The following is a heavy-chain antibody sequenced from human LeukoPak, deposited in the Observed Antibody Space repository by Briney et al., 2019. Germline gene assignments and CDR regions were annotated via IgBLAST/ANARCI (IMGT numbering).Heavy chain of an antibody. V-gene: IGHV4-38-2*02. D-gene: IGHD4-17*01. CDR1: GYSISSGYY. CDR2: IYYSGTT. J-gene: IGHJ5*02. Sequence: SETLSLTCTVSGYSISSGYYWGWIRQPPGKGLEWIGSIYYSGTTYYNPSLMSRVTISLDTSKNEFSLKLSSVTAADTAVYYCARAERDYGDYSWFDPWGQGTLVTVSS. CDR3: ARAERDYGDYSWFDP.